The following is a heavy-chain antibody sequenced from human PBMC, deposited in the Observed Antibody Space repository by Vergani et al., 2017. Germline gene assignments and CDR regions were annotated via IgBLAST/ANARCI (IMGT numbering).Heavy chain of an antibody. D-gene: IGHD3-9*01. CDR3: ARRVGILTGYYSFDY. CDR1: NYSISSGYF. J-gene: IGHJ4*02. CDR2: IYHSGDT. Sequence: QVQLHESGPGLVKPSETLSLTCPVSNYSISSGYFWDWIRQPPGKGLEWIGDIYHSGDTFYNPSLKSRVTMSVDTSKNQFSLKLSSVTAADTAIYYCARRVGILTGYYSFDYWGQGTLVTVSS. V-gene: IGHV4-38-2*01.